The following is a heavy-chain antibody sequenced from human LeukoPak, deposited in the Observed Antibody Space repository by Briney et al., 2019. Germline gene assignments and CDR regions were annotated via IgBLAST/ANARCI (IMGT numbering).Heavy chain of an antibody. V-gene: IGHV1-69*06. CDR3: ARGVRQYNWNDGESFDP. Sequence: ASVKVSCKASGGTFNTKSINWVRQAPGQSFEWMGKITPSFETTMYAQESQGRVTISADKSTQIAYLELARLTSEDTAVYYCARGVRQYNWNDGESFDPWGQGTLVTVSS. D-gene: IGHD1-1*01. J-gene: IGHJ5*01. CDR1: GGTFNTKS. CDR2: ITPSFETT.